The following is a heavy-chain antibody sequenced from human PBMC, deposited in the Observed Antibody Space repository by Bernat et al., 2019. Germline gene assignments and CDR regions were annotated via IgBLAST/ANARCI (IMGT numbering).Heavy chain of an antibody. CDR3: VRALYYYDSSGPGAFDI. CDR2: ISYDGSNK. CDR1: GFTFSSYA. J-gene: IGHJ3*02. Sequence: QVQLVESGGGVVQPGRSLRLSCAASGFTFSSYAMHWVRQAPGKGLEWVAVISYDGSNKYYADSVKGRFTISRDNSKNTLYLQMNSLRAEDTAVYYCVRALYYYDSSGPGAFDIWGQGTMVTVSS. V-gene: IGHV3-30-3*01. D-gene: IGHD3-22*01.